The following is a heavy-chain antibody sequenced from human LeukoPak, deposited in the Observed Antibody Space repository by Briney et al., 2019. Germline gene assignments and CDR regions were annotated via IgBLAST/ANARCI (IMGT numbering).Heavy chain of an antibody. CDR3: ARSPESGGNVFDI. CDR1: GFTFSDHY. D-gene: IGHD3-16*01. Sequence: GGSLRLSCAASGFTFSDHYIDWVRQAPGKGLEWVGRSRNKANGYTTEYAASVKGRFTISRDDSKNSVYLQMNSLKTEDTAVYYCARSPESGGNVFDIWGQGTMVTVCS. V-gene: IGHV3-72*01. CDR2: SRNKANGYTT. J-gene: IGHJ3*02.